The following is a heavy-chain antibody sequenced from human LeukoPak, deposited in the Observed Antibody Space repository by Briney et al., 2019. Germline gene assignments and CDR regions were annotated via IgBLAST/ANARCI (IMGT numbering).Heavy chain of an antibody. Sequence: SETLSLTCTVSGGSISGFYWSWIRQPPGKGLEWIGYIYYSGSTDYNPSLKSRVTISIDTSKNQFSLKLSSVTAADTAVYYCARTMITFGGVSGGGANYYYYGMDVWGQGTTVTVSS. V-gene: IGHV4-59*01. CDR2: IYYSGST. CDR3: ARTMITFGGVSGGGANYYYYGMDV. D-gene: IGHD3-16*01. CDR1: GGSISGFY. J-gene: IGHJ6*02.